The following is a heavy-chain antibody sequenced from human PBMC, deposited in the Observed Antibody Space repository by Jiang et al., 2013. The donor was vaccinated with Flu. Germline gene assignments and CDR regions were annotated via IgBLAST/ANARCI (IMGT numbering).Heavy chain of an antibody. V-gene: IGHV4-59*08. CDR3: ARHPQRFYYDTSGYCDY. J-gene: IGHJ4*02. CDR2: IYYSGST. Sequence: ETLSLTCTVSGDSHQSLLLELDPAAPRKGLEWIGYIYYSGSTNYNPSLKSRVTISVDTSKNQFSLKLSSVTAADTAVYYCARHPQRFYYDTSGYCDYWGQGTLVTVSS. CDR1: GDSHQSLL. D-gene: IGHD3-22*01.